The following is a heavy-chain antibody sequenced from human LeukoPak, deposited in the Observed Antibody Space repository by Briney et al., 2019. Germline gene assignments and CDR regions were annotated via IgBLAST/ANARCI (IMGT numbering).Heavy chain of an antibody. D-gene: IGHD3-16*02. J-gene: IGHJ5*02. CDR2: IKQDGSEK. V-gene: IGHV3-7*01. CDR1: GFTFSSYW. CDR3: ARALRYVWGSYRLPFDP. Sequence: GGSLRLSCAASGFTFSSYWMSWVRQAPGKGLEWVANIKQDGSEKYYVDSVKGRFTISRDNAENSLYLQMNSLGAEDTAVYYCARALRYVWGSYRLPFDPWGQGTLVTVSS.